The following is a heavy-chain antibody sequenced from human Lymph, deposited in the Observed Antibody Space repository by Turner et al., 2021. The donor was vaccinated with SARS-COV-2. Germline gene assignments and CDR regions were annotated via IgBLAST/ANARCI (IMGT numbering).Heavy chain of an antibody. CDR2: ISYDGSNK. V-gene: IGHV3-30*18. J-gene: IGHJ6*02. CDR3: AKVRSIFGVVIGGLDV. CDR1: GFTFSGYG. D-gene: IGHD3-3*01. Sequence: QVQLVESGGGVVQPGRSLRLSCAASGFTFSGYGMPWVRQAPGKGLEWVAVISYDGSNKYYADSVKGRFTISRDNSKNTLYLQMNSLRAEDTAVYYCAKVRSIFGVVIGGLDVWGQGTTVTVSS.